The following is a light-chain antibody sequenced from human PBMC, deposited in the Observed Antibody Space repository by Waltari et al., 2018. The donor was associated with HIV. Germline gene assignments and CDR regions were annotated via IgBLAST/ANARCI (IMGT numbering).Light chain of an antibody. CDR1: QSIGSW. J-gene: IGKJ2*01. V-gene: IGKV1-5*03. CDR3: QQYNSYST. CDR2: KAS. Sequence: IQMTQSPSTLSASVGDRVTITCRASQSIGSWLAWYQQKPGKAPKLLIYKASTLESGVPSRFSGSGSGTDFTLTISSLQPDDFATYYCQQYNSYSTFGQGTKLEIK.